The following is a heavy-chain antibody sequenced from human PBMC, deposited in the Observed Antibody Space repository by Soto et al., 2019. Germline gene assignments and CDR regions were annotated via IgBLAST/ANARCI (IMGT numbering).Heavy chain of an antibody. D-gene: IGHD3-3*01. CDR3: AAYRTSGYYSQGYFYYGMDV. V-gene: IGHV1-58*01. J-gene: IGHJ6*02. CDR1: GFTFTSST. CDR2: FVVGSGNT. Sequence: VKVSCKASGFTFTSSTVQWVRQARGQRLEWIGWFVVGSGNTNYAQKFQDRVTITRDMSTSTAYMELSSLRSEDTAVYYCAAYRTSGYYSQGYFYYGMDVWGQGTTVTVSS.